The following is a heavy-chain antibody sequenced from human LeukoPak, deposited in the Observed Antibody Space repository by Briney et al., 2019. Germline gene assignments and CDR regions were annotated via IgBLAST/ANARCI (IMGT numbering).Heavy chain of an antibody. D-gene: IGHD6-19*01. J-gene: IGHJ6*03. CDR2: IYYSGSA. Sequence: PSETLSLTCTVSGGSISSYYWSWIRQPPGKGLEWIGYIYYSGSANYNPSLKSRVTISVDTSKNQFSLNLSSVTAADTAVYYCARGSSGYYSYYMDVWGEGTTVTVSS. CDR3: ARGSSGYYSYYMDV. V-gene: IGHV4-59*01. CDR1: GGSISSYY.